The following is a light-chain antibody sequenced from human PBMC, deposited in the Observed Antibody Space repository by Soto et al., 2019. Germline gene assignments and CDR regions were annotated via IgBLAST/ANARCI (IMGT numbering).Light chain of an antibody. CDR2: AAS. V-gene: IGKV1-9*01. CDR1: QSITNY. J-gene: IGKJ4*01. Sequence: IHMTQSPSSLSASVGDRVTITCRASQSITNYLNWYQQKPGKAPKLLIYAASTLQSGVPSRFSGSGSGTDFTLTISSLQPEDFATYYCQQLNSYPLTFGGGTKVDIK. CDR3: QQLNSYPLT.